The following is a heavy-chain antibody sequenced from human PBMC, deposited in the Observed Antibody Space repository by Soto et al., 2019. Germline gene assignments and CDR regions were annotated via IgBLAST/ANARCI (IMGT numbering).Heavy chain of an antibody. D-gene: IGHD2-2*01. J-gene: IGHJ4*02. CDR2: ISAYNGNT. CDR1: GYTFTSYG. V-gene: IGHV1-18*01. Sequence: ASVKVSCKASGYTFTSYGISWVRQAPGQGLEWMGWISAYNGNTNYAQRLQGRVTMTTDTSTSTAYMELGSLRSDDTAVYYCARTRCSRSGCRPNFDFWGQGTLVTVSS. CDR3: ARTRCSRSGCRPNFDF.